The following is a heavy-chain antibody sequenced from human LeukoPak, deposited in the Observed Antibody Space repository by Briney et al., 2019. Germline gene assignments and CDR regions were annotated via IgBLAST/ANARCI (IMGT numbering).Heavy chain of an antibody. CDR2: IYHSGST. D-gene: IGHD1-14*01. V-gene: IGHV4-30-2*01. CDR3: ARVVWGYFDY. CDR1: AGSVSSGGYS. J-gene: IGHJ4*02. Sequence: SQTLSLTCAVSAGSVSSGGYSWSWIRQPPGKGLEWIGYIYHSGSTYYNPSLKSRVTISVDRSKNQFSLKLSSVTAADTAVYYCARVVWGYFDYWGQGTLVTVSS.